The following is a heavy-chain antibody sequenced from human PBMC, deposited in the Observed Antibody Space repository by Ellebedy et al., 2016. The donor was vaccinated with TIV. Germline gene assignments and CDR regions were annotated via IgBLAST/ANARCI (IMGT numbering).Heavy chain of an antibody. J-gene: IGHJ2*01. CDR2: ISDVGVSD. V-gene: IGHV3-30*04. CDR1: GFTFSDYA. D-gene: IGHD2-15*01. Sequence: PGGSLRLSCAASGFTFSDYAVHWVRQAPGKGLEWVAMISDVGVSDFSADSVKGRFIISRDNSKDTVFLEMNSLRVEDTAQYFCARDRGYLNWYFDVWGRGSLVVVSS. CDR3: ARDRGYLNWYFDV.